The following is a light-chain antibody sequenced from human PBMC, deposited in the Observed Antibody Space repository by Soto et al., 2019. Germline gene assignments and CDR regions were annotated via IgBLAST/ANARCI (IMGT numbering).Light chain of an antibody. J-gene: IGLJ3*02. CDR3: SSYTSTFTWV. Sequence: QAVVTQPASVSGSPGQSITISCTGTNKDIGLHDFVSWHQQHPGKAPKFIIYGISNRPSGVSNRFSGSKSGNTASLTISGLQVDDEAHYYCSSYTSTFTWVFGGGTKLTVL. CDR2: GIS. V-gene: IGLV2-14*01. CDR1: NKDIGLHDF.